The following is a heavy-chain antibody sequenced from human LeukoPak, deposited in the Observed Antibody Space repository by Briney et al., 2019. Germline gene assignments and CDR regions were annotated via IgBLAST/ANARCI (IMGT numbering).Heavy chain of an antibody. Sequence: PGGSLRLPCTASGFTLSNYGMHWVRQAPGEGLEWLALIRNDGYRKHYADFVKGRFTISRDIFKNTLYLQMNNLRPEDTAVYYCAKDVSGQAYWGQGTLLTVSS. CDR1: GFTLSNYG. CDR2: IRNDGYRK. CDR3: AKDVSGQAY. D-gene: IGHD3-3*01. V-gene: IGHV3-30*02. J-gene: IGHJ4*02.